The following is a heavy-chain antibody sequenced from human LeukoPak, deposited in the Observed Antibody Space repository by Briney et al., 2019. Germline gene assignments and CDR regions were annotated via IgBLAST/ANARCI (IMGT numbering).Heavy chain of an antibody. CDR1: GGSISSYY. Sequence: PSETLSLTCTVPGGSISSYYWSWIRQPAGKGLEWIGRIYTSGSTNYNPSLKSRVTMSVDTSKNQFSLKLSSVTAADTAVYYCAREGPAHCSGGSCPPSDYWGQGTLVTVSS. V-gene: IGHV4-4*07. D-gene: IGHD2-15*01. J-gene: IGHJ4*02. CDR2: IYTSGST. CDR3: AREGPAHCSGGSCPPSDY.